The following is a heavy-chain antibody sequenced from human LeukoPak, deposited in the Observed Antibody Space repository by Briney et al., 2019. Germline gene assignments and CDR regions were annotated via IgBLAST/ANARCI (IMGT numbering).Heavy chain of an antibody. Sequence: PSETLSLTCTVSGYSISSGYFWGWMRQPPGKGLEWIGSIYQSGTAHYNPSLKSRVTISVDTSKNQFSLKLRSVMAADTAVYYCAREIVAGLGVSFDIWGQGTMVTVSS. J-gene: IGHJ3*02. D-gene: IGHD6-19*01. V-gene: IGHV4-38-2*02. CDR1: GYSISSGYF. CDR3: AREIVAGLGVSFDI. CDR2: IYQSGTA.